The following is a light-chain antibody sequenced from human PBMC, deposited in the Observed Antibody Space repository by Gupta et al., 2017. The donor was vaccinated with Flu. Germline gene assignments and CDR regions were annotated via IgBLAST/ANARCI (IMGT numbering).Light chain of an antibody. CDR2: GDN. CDR1: ACRRHY. Sequence: GLTVRITCYGDACRRHYAYWYQLKPGRATLLVIYGDNNRPSGIPDRFSGSTSGNTATLTITGAQAEDEADYYCDSLDRSGNHMVFGGGTKLTVL. CDR3: DSLDRSGNHMV. J-gene: IGLJ3*02. V-gene: IGLV3-19*01.